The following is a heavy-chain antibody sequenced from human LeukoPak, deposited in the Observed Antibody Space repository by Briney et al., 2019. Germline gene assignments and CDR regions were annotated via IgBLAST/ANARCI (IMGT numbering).Heavy chain of an antibody. CDR3: ARGRYYDYVWGSYRYTADWFDP. CDR2: MNPNSGNT. CDR1: GYTFTGYY. Sequence: GASVKVSCKASGYTFTGYYMHWVRQATGQGLEWMGWMNPNSGNTGYAQKFQGRVTMTRNTSISTAYMELSSLRSEDTAVYYCARGRYYDYVWGSYRYTADWFDPWGQGTLVTVSS. D-gene: IGHD3-16*02. J-gene: IGHJ5*02. V-gene: IGHV1-8*02.